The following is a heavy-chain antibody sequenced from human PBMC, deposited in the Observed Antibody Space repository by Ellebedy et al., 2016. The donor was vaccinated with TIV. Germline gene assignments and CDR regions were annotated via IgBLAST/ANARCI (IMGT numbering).Heavy chain of an antibody. CDR1: GFSFRSYW. V-gene: IGHV3-7*01. CDR3: ATDGSYGDYLSPSHAFAI. CDR2: INQDGSQK. J-gene: IGHJ3*02. Sequence: GGSLRLSCAASGFSFRSYWMSWVRQAPGKGLEWLANINQDGSQKYSVDSVKGRFTISRDNAKNSLFLQMNSLRAEDTAIYYCATDGSYGDYLSPSHAFAIWGQGTMVTVSS. D-gene: IGHD4-17*01.